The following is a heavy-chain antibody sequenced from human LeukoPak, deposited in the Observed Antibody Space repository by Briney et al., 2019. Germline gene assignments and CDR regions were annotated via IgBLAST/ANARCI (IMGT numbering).Heavy chain of an antibody. Sequence: GRSLRLSCAASGFTFADYAMHWVRQAPGRGLEWVSGISWKSGTIGYADSVKGRFTISRDNAKNSLYLQMNNLRGEDTALYYCAKGLPTSAWVVTPLYHYGMDVWGQGTTVTVSS. CDR1: GFTFADYA. CDR3: AKGLPTSAWVVTPLYHYGMDV. CDR2: ISWKSGTI. D-gene: IGHD2-21*02. J-gene: IGHJ6*02. V-gene: IGHV3-9*01.